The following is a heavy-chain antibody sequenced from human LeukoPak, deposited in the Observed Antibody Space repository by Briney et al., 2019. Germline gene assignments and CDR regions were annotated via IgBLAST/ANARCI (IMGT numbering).Heavy chain of an antibody. D-gene: IGHD1-26*01. CDR1: GGSISDWC. V-gene: IGHV4-4*07. J-gene: IGHJ4*02. Sequence: SETLSLTCSVSGGSISDWCWSWIRQPAGQGLEWIGRICISGGTNYKPSLKSRVTMSADMSKNEISLKLSSVTAADTAVYYCASLVGATGADYWGQGTLVTVSS. CDR3: ASLVGATGADY. CDR2: ICISGGT.